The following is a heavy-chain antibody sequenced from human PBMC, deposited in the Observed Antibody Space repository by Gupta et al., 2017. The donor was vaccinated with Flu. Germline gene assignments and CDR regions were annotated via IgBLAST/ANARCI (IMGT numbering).Heavy chain of an antibody. CDR2: INHSGST. CDR3: ARGQYYDSSGYAGDSFDI. CDR1: GGSFTTYY. Sequence: QQWGAGLLKPSETLSLTCAVYGGSFTTYYWIWIRQPPGKGLEWIGEINHSGSTNYNPSFKSRVTISVDTYKNQFSLKLSSVTAADTAVYYCARGQYYDSSGYAGDSFDIWGQGTMVTVSS. J-gene: IGHJ3*02. D-gene: IGHD3-22*01. V-gene: IGHV4-34*01.